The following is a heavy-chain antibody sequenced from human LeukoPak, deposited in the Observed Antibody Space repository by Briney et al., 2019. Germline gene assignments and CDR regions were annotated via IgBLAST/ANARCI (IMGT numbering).Heavy chain of an antibody. CDR3: ASHSSYYYDSSGYYFDY. CDR2: ISSSGSTI. D-gene: IGHD3-22*01. CDR1: GFTFSDYY. Sequence: PGGSLRLSCAASGFTFSDYYMSWIRQAPGKGLEWVSYISSSGSTIYYADSVKGRLTISRDNAKNSLYLQMNSLRAEDTAVYYCASHSSYYYDSSGYYFDYWGQGTLVTVSS. J-gene: IGHJ4*02. V-gene: IGHV3-11*04.